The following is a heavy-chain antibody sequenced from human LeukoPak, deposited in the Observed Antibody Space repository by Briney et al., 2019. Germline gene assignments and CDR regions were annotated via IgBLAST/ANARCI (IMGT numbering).Heavy chain of an antibody. Sequence: GGSLRLSCETSGFTFSTYAMIWIRQAPGKGLEWGSVISGSGDITNDADSVTGRFTISRDNSRNTPYLHMNSLSAEDTATYYCAELTRQHCGRDCPYPFDYCGQGTLVTVSS. V-gene: IGHV3-23*01. CDR3: AELTRQHCGRDCPYPFDY. D-gene: IGHD2-21*02. CDR1: GFTFSTYA. J-gene: IGHJ4*02. CDR2: ISGSGDIT.